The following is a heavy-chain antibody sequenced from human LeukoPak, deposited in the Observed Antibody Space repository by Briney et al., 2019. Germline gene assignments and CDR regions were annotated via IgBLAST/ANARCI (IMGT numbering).Heavy chain of an antibody. V-gene: IGHV4-61*01. CDR1: GGSVSSGSYY. CDR3: ARDRIAVTTDYGMDV. CDR2: IYYSGST. D-gene: IGHD4-11*01. Sequence: PSETLSLTCTVFGGSVSSGSYYWSWIRQPPGKGLEWIGYIYYSGSTNYNPSLKSRVTISVDTSKNQFSLKLSSVTAADTAVYYCARDRIAVTTDYGMDVWGQGTTVTVSS. J-gene: IGHJ6*02.